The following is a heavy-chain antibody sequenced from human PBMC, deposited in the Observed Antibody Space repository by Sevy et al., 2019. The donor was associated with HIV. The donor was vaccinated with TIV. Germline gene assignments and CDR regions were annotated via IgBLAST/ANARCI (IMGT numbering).Heavy chain of an antibody. CDR3: AGVVAPYDCWSGYYSYYFDY. CDR1: GGSISSYY. Sequence: SETLSLTCTVSGGSISSYYWSWIRQPPGKGLEWIGYIYYSGSTNYNPSLKSRVTISVDTSKNQFSLKLSSVTAADTAVYYCAGVVAPYDCWSGYYSYYFDYWGQGTLVTVSS. V-gene: IGHV4-59*01. CDR2: IYYSGST. J-gene: IGHJ4*02. D-gene: IGHD3-3*01.